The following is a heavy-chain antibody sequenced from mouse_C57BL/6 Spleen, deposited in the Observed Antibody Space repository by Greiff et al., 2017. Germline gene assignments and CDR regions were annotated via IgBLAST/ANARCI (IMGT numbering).Heavy chain of an antibody. Sequence: DVKLQESGPGLVKPSQSLSLTCSVTGYSITSGYYWNWIRQFPGNKLEWMGYISYDGSNNYNPSLKNRISITRDTSKNQFFLKLNSVTTEDTATYYCAREGDYYRGDYWGQGTSVTVSS. CDR2: ISYDGSN. D-gene: IGHD2-14*01. V-gene: IGHV3-6*01. J-gene: IGHJ4*01. CDR3: AREGDYYRGDY. CDR1: GYSITSGYY.